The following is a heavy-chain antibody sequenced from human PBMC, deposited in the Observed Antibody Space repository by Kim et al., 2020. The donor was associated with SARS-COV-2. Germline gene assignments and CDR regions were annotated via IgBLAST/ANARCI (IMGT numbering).Heavy chain of an antibody. J-gene: IGHJ4*02. Sequence: ASAKVSCKASGYTFTGYYMHWVRQAPGQGLEWMGWINPNSGGTNYAQKFQGRVTMTRDTSISTAYMELSRLRSDDTAVYYCALLGVVGAMGPGFDYWGQGTLVTVSS. D-gene: IGHD1-26*01. CDR2: INPNSGGT. CDR3: ALLGVVGAMGPGFDY. CDR1: GYTFTGYY. V-gene: IGHV1-2*02.